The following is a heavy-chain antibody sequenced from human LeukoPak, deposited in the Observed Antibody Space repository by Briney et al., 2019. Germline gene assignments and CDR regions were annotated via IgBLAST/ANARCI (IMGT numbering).Heavy chain of an antibody. V-gene: IGHV4-4*02. Sequence: GSLRLSCAASGFTFSTYWMTWVRQAPGKGLEWVGEIYHSGSTNYNPSLKSRVTISVDTSKNQFSLKLSSVTAADTAVYYCARSYCSSTSCYLYYMDVWGKGTTVTISS. D-gene: IGHD2-2*01. CDR2: IYHSGST. J-gene: IGHJ6*03. CDR3: ARSYCSSTSCYLYYMDV. CDR1: GFTFSTYW.